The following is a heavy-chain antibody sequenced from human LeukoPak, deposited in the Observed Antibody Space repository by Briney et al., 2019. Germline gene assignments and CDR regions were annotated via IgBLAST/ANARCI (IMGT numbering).Heavy chain of an antibody. CDR2: ISSSSSYI. J-gene: IGHJ6*03. CDR1: GFTFSSYS. CDR3: ARDLQSGLYYYYYMDV. Sequence: PGGSLRLSCAASGFTFSSYSMNWVRQAPGKGLEWVSSISSSSSYIYYADSVKGRFTISRDNAKNSLYLQMNSLRAEDTAVYYCARDLQSGLYYYYYMDVWGKGTTVTVSS. V-gene: IGHV3-21*01. D-gene: IGHD1-26*01.